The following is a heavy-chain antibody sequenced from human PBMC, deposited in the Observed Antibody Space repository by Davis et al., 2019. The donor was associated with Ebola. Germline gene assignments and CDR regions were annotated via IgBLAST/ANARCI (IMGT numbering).Heavy chain of an antibody. CDR3: ARAPYGSSWTSFDY. V-gene: IGHV3-74*01. CDR1: GFTFSSYW. CDR2: INSDGSST. J-gene: IGHJ4*03. D-gene: IGHD6-13*01. Sequence: GESLKISCAASGFTFSSYWMRWVRQAPGKGLVWVSRINSDGSSTSYADSVKGRFTISRDNAKNTLYLQLNSLRAEDTAVYYCARAPYGSSWTSFDYWGKGTTVTVSS.